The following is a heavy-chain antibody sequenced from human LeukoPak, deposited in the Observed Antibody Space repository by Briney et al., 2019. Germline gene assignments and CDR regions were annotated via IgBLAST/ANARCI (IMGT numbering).Heavy chain of an antibody. CDR3: AELGITMIGGV. J-gene: IGHJ6*04. CDR2: ISSSGSTI. CDR1: GFTFSSYA. V-gene: IGHV3-48*03. Sequence: GGSLRLSCAASGFTFSSYAMNWVRQAPGKGLEWVLYISSSGSTIYYADSVKGRFTISRDNAKNSLYLQMNSLRAEDTAVYYCAELGITMIGGVWGKGTTVTISS. D-gene: IGHD3-10*02.